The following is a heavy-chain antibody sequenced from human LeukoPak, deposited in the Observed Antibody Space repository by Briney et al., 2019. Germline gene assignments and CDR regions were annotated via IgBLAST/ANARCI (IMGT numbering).Heavy chain of an antibody. CDR2: INHSGST. CDR3: ARGIVLDAFDI. Sequence: PSETLSLTCTVSGGSISSYYWSWIRQPPGKGLEWIGEINHSGSTNYNPSLKSRATISVDTSKNQSSLKLSSVTAADTAVYYCARGIVLDAFDIWGQGTMVTVSS. J-gene: IGHJ3*02. D-gene: IGHD2-8*02. V-gene: IGHV4-34*01. CDR1: GGSISSYY.